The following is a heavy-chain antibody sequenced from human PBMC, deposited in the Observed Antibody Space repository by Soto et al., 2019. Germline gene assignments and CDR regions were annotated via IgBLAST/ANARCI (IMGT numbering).Heavy chain of an antibody. CDR2: IYSGGST. CDR3: ARRSPSGWYKDYDAFDI. CDR1: GFTFSSYA. V-gene: IGHV3-53*04. Sequence: PGGSLRLSCAASGFTFSSYAMSWVRQAPGKGLEWVSVIYSGGSTYYADSVKGRFTISRHNSKNTLYLQMNSLRAEDTAVYYCARRSPSGWYKDYDAFDIWGQGTMVTVSS. J-gene: IGHJ3*02. D-gene: IGHD6-19*01.